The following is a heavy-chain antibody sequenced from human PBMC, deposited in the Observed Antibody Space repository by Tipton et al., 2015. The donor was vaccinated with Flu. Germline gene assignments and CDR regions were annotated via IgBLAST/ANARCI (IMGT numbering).Heavy chain of an antibody. D-gene: IGHD3-9*01. CDR2: IYTSGST. CDR1: GGSISSYY. J-gene: IGHJ4*02. CDR3: TRKEYDILSGYYNGVDY. Sequence: TLSLTCTVSGGSISSYYWSWIRQPAGKGLEWIGRIYTSGSTNYNPSLKSRVTISVDTSKNQFSLKLSSVTAADTAVHYCTRKEYDILSGYYNGVDYWGQGTLVTVSS. V-gene: IGHV4-4*07.